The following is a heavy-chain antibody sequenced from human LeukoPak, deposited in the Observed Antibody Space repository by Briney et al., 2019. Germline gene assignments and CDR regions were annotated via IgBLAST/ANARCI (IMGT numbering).Heavy chain of an antibody. Sequence: GESLKISCKGSGYRFTDYWIGWVRQMPGKGLEWMGISYPGDSDTRYSPSFQGQVTISADKSINTAHLQWSSLKASDTAMHYCARGAAGTTPDYSYFGLDVWGQGTTVRVSS. J-gene: IGHJ6*02. CDR1: GYRFTDYW. CDR2: SYPGDSDT. D-gene: IGHD1-7*01. V-gene: IGHV5-51*01. CDR3: ARGAAGTTPDYSYFGLDV.